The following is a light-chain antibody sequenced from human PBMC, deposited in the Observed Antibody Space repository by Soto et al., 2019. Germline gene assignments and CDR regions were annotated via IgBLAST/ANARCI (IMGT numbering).Light chain of an antibody. CDR1: QSVSSN. V-gene: IGKV3-15*01. J-gene: IGKJ3*01. CDR3: QQYNNWPPVT. Sequence: EIVMTQSPATLSVSPGERATLSCRASQSVSSNLAWYQQKPGQAPRLLIYGASTSATGIPARFSGSGSGTEFTLTISSLQSEDFAFYYCQQYNNWPPVTFGPGTKVDIK. CDR2: GAS.